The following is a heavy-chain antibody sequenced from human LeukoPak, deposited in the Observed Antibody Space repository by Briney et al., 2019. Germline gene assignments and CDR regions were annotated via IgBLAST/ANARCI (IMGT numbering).Heavy chain of an antibody. CDR2: IYSDNT. CDR3: TTAEWDKLLWFGELSG. J-gene: IGHJ4*02. Sequence: PGGSLRLSCTVSGFTVSTNSMSWVRQAPGKGLEWVSFIYSDNTHYSDSVKGRFTISRDNSKNTLYLQMNSLKTEDTAVYYCTTAEWDKLLWFGELSGWGQGTLVTVSS. D-gene: IGHD3-10*01. CDR1: GFTVSTNS. V-gene: IGHV3-53*01.